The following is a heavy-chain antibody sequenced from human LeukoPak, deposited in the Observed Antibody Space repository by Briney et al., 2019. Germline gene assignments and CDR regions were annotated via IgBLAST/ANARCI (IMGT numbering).Heavy chain of an antibody. CDR3: ARILYYGSGGKFDY. J-gene: IGHJ4*02. Sequence: SGPALVKPTQTLTLTCTFSGFSLSSSAMCVIWIRQPPGKALEWLARIDWDDDEYYSTSLKTRLTISKDTSKNQVVLTMTNMDPVDTATYYCARILYYGSGGKFDYWGQGTLVTVSS. CDR2: IDWDDDE. D-gene: IGHD3-10*01. V-gene: IGHV2-70*11. CDR1: GFSLSSSAMC.